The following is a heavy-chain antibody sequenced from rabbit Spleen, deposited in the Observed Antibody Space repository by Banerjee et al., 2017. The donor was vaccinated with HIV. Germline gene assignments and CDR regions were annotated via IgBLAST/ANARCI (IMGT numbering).Heavy chain of an antibody. J-gene: IGHJ4*01. D-gene: IGHD8-1*01. Sequence: QQQLVESGGDLVKPGASLTLTCTASGFSFSSSYWICWVRQAPGKGLEWIGCINTGSGGTYYASWAKGRFTISKTSSTTVTLQMTSLTAADTATYFCARDGPGGSYFALWGPGTLVTVS. CDR2: INTGSGGT. CDR1: GFSFSSSYW. V-gene: IGHV1S45*01. CDR3: ARDGPGGSYFAL.